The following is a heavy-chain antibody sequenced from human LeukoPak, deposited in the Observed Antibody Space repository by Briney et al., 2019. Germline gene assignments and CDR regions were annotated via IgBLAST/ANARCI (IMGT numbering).Heavy chain of an antibody. V-gene: IGHV4-30-4*01. CDR3: AREPARSYFDY. J-gene: IGHJ4*02. CDR2: IYYSGST. D-gene: IGHD2-2*01. CDR1: GGSISSGDYY. Sequence: PSQTLSLTCTVAGGSISSGDYYWSWIRQPPGKGLEWIGYIYYSGSTYYNPSLKSRVTISVDTSKNQFSLKLSSVTAADTAVYYCAREPARSYFDYWGQGTLVTVSS.